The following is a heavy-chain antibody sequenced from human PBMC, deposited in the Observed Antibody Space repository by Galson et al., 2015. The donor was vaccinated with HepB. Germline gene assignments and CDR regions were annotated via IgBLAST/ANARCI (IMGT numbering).Heavy chain of an antibody. V-gene: IGHV3-33*01. J-gene: IGHJ3*01. D-gene: IGHD2/OR15-2a*01. Sequence: SLRLSCAASGFSFSAYGMHWVRQTPGKGLEWVAVMSNSGTFIRYADSMEGRFTISRDNSKNILYLQMNSLRAEETAIYYCARDDEVADPFSHGFDLWGQGTTVAVSS. CDR3: ARDDEVADPFSHGFDL. CDR2: MSNSGTFI. CDR1: GFSFSAYG.